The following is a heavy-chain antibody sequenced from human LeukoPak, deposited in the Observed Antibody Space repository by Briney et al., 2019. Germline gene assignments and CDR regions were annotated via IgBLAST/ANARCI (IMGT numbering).Heavy chain of an antibody. D-gene: IGHD2-2*02. CDR1: GFAFGGSW. CDR2: VKTGGATP. V-gene: IGHV3-15*07. CDR3: AADYPGGQYPIDY. J-gene: IGHJ4*02. Sequence: GVSLRLSCVASGFAFGGSWMHWVRQPPGKGLEWVGRVKTGGATPDYTAPVKGRFIISRDDSKSTLYLHMNNLIIEDTAVYFCAADYPGGQYPIDYWGQGTLVTVSS.